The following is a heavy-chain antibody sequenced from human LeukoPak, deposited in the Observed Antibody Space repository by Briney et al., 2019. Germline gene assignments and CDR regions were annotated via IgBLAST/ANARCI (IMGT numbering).Heavy chain of an antibody. D-gene: IGHD3-9*01. CDR2: ISGSGGST. CDR1: GFTLSSYA. V-gene: IGHV3-23*01. CDR3: AKSEDYDILTGYYPLDY. Sequence: GGSLRLSRAASGFTLSSYAMSWVRQAPGKGLEWVSAISGSGGSTYYADSVKGRFTISRDNSKNTLYLQMNSLRADDTAVYYCAKSEDYDILTGYYPLDYWGQGTLVTVSS. J-gene: IGHJ4*02.